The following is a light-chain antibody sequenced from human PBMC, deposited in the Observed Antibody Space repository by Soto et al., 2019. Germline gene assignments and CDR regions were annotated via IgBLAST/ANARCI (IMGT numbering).Light chain of an antibody. Sequence: DIVMTQSPEFLAVSLGERATINCKSSQSVFYSSNNKNYLNWYQQKPGQPPKLLIYWASIRESGVPDRFSGSGSGTDFTLTISSVQAEDVAVYYCQQYYDSPITFGQGTRLEMK. CDR2: WAS. V-gene: IGKV4-1*01. J-gene: IGKJ5*01. CDR1: QSVFYSSNNKNY. CDR3: QQYYDSPIT.